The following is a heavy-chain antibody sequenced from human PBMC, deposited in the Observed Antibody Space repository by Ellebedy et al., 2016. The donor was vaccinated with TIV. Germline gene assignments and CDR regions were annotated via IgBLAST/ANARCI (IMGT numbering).Heavy chain of an antibody. CDR3: AKEASRSYGSD. CDR1: GFTFSTYT. CDR2: ITGGAVTT. D-gene: IGHD1-26*01. J-gene: IGHJ4*02. V-gene: IGHV3-23*01. Sequence: GGSLRLSXAASGFTFSTYTMTWVRQAPGRGLEWVSSITGGAVTTYQADSVKGRFTISRDNSQNTLYLQMSSLRADDTAVYYCAKEASRSYGSDWGRGTLVTVSS.